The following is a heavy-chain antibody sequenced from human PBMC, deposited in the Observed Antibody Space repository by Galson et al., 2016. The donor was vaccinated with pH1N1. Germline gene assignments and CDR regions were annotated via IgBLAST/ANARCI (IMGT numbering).Heavy chain of an antibody. V-gene: IGHV1-69*13. CDR2: LIPIFGTP. CDR1: GGTFNGFA. J-gene: IGHJ3*02. D-gene: IGHD1-26*01. CDR3: AVGKRGGPLGAKDGIAI. Sequence: SVKVSCKASGGTFNGFAFSWVRQAPGQGLEWMGRLIPIFGTPHYAENFHGRVTITADESTNTAYMELSSLTSEDTALYYCAVGKRGGPLGAKDGIAIWSQGTMITVSS.